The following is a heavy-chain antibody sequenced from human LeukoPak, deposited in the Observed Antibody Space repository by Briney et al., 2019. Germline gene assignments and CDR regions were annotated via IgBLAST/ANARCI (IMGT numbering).Heavy chain of an antibody. CDR2: IFYTGST. V-gene: IGHV4-59*01. D-gene: IGHD1-26*01. CDR1: GGSISSYY. Sequence: SETLSLTCTVSGGSISSYYWSWIRQPPGKGLEWIGYIFYTGSTNYNPSLKSRVTISVDTSKNQFSLKLSSVTAADTAVYYCARGRWELLNWFDPWGQGTLVTVSS. CDR3: ARGRWELLNWFDP. J-gene: IGHJ5*02.